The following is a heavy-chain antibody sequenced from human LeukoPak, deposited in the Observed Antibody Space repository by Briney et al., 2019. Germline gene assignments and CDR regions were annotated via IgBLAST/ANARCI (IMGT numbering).Heavy chain of an antibody. CDR2: IIPIFGTA. V-gene: IGHV1-69*01. CDR1: GFTFSSYA. D-gene: IGHD2-2*01. Sequence: GGSLRLSCAASGFTFSSYAMHWVRQAPGKGLEWVGGIIPIFGTANYAQKFQGRVTITADESTSTAYMELSSLRSEDTAVYYCARAVIVVVPAASDYYYMDVWGKGTTVTVSS. J-gene: IGHJ6*03. CDR3: ARAVIVVVPAASDYYYMDV.